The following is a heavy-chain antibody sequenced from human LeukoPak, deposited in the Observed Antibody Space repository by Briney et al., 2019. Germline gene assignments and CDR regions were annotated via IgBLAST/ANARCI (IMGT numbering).Heavy chain of an antibody. Sequence: GGSLRLSCAASGFTVSSNYMSWVRQAPGKGLEWVSVIYSGGSTYYADSVKGRFTISRDNPKNTLYLQMNSLRAEDTAVYYCAVHTYYYDSSGYPWGQGTLVTVSS. D-gene: IGHD3-22*01. CDR3: AVHTYYYDSSGYP. V-gene: IGHV3-53*01. CDR1: GFTVSSNY. J-gene: IGHJ5*02. CDR2: IYSGGST.